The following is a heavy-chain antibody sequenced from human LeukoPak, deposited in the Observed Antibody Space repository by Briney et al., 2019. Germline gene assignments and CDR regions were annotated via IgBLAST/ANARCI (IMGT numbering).Heavy chain of an antibody. Sequence: ASVKVSCKAFGYTFTSNYMHWVRQAPGQGPEWMGVISPSGGSTTYAQKFQGRVTLTRDMSTNTDYLELSSLRSEDTAVYYCARDNDSRDPPHFDYWGQGTLVTVSS. D-gene: IGHD3-16*01. CDR1: GYTFTSNY. V-gene: IGHV1-46*01. J-gene: IGHJ4*02. CDR2: ISPSGGST. CDR3: ARDNDSRDPPHFDY.